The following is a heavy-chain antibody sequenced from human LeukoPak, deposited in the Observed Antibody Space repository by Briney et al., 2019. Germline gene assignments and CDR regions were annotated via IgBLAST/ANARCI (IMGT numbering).Heavy chain of an antibody. CDR2: LYHSGNT. J-gene: IGHJ2*01. Sequence: SETLSLTCAVSGYSISSGYYWCWIRQPPGKGLEWIGSLYHSGNTSYNPSLKSGVTISVDTSKNQFFLKVTSVTAADAAVYYCARPKYGDAAYFALWGRGALVTVSS. V-gene: IGHV4-38-2*01. CDR1: GYSISSGYY. D-gene: IGHD4-17*01. CDR3: ARPKYGDAAYFAL.